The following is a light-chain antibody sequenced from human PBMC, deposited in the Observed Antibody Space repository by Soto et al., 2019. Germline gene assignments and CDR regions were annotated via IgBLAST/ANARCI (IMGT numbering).Light chain of an antibody. CDR1: QSVSGW. CDR3: QQYNTFSQT. Sequence: DIQMTQSPSTLSACVGDRVIITCRASQSVSGWLAWYQQKPGQAPKLLIYDASTLETGVPSRLSGSGSGTDCTLIICGLQPGDVETNGCQQYNTFSQTCGQRTKVELK. V-gene: IGKV1-5*01. CDR2: DAS. J-gene: IGKJ1*01.